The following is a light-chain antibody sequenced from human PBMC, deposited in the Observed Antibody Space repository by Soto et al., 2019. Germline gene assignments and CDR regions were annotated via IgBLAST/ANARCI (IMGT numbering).Light chain of an antibody. J-gene: IGKJ3*01. V-gene: IGKV1-5*01. CDR3: QQYDGNPT. CDR2: GAS. Sequence: DFLMTQSPSTLSASVGDRVTITCRASQSIKMWLAWYQQKPGKAPKLLISGASSLESGVPSRFSGSGSGTEFTRPINRLQPDDFATYYCQQYDGNPTFGPGTKVNIK. CDR1: QSIKMW.